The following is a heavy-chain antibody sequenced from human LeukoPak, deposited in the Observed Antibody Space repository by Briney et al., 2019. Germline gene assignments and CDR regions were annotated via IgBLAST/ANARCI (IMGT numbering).Heavy chain of an antibody. Sequence: PGGSLRLSCAASGFTFSSYAMSWVRQAPGKGLEWVSAISGSGGSTYYADSVKGRFTISRDNSKNTLYLQMNSLRAEDTAVYYCAKDGTWSYYYDSSGYPLWGQGTLVTVSS. D-gene: IGHD3-22*01. CDR2: ISGSGGST. CDR1: GFTFSSYA. V-gene: IGHV3-23*01. CDR3: AKDGTWSYYYDSSGYPL. J-gene: IGHJ4*02.